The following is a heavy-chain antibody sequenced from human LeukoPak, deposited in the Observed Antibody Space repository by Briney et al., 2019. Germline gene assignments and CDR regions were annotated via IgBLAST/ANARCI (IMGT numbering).Heavy chain of an antibody. V-gene: IGHV1-18*01. CDR3: ARDVYYDILTGLPSYYDGMDV. Sequence: ASVKVSCKAFGYTFTSYGISWVRQAPGQGLEWMGWISGYNGNTNYAEKLQGRFTITTDTSTSTAYMEVRSLRSDDTAVYYCARDVYYDILTGLPSYYDGMDVWGQGTTVTVSS. D-gene: IGHD3-9*01. CDR1: GYTFTSYG. CDR2: ISGYNGNT. J-gene: IGHJ6*02.